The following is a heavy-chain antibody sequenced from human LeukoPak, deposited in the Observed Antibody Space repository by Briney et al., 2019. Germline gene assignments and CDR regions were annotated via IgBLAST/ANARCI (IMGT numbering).Heavy chain of an antibody. CDR2: IIPILGIA. CDR1: GGTFSSYA. D-gene: IGHD3-10*01. V-gene: IGHV1-69*04. Sequence: SVKVSCKASGGTFSSYAISWVRQAPGQGLEWMGRIIPILGIANYAQKFQGRVTMTRDTSISTAYMELSRLRSDDTAVYYCARDLGVPYYLNAFDIWGQGTMVTVSS. CDR3: ARDLGVPYYLNAFDI. J-gene: IGHJ3*02.